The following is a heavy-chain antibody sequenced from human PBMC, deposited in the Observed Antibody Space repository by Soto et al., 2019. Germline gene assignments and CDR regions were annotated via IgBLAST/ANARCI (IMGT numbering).Heavy chain of an antibody. D-gene: IGHD2-2*02. J-gene: IGHJ6*02. V-gene: IGHV2-5*01. CDR2: VYLNDDR. Sequence: QITLKESGPTLVKPTQTLTLTCTFSGFSLSTNGVGVGWVRQRPGKALEWLSLVYLNDDRRYSPSLKSRLTITKDTSNNHVVLTMTNMDPVDTATYFCAHYTVMHPLKYDMDVWGQGTTVTVSS. CDR3: AHYTVMHPLKYDMDV. CDR1: GFSLSTNGVG.